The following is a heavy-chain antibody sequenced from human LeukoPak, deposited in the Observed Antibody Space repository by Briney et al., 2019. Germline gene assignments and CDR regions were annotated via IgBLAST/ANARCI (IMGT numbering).Heavy chain of an antibody. CDR1: GFTFSSYG. CDR2: ISYDGSNK. V-gene: IGHV3-30*03. J-gene: IGHJ4*02. Sequence: PGGSLRLSCAASGFTFSSYGMHWVRQAPGKGLEWVAVISYDGSNKYYADSVKGRFTISRDNSKNTLYLQMNSLRAEDTAVYYCATRPNTAMATPPHWGQGTLVTVSS. CDR3: ATRPNTAMATPPH. D-gene: IGHD5-18*01.